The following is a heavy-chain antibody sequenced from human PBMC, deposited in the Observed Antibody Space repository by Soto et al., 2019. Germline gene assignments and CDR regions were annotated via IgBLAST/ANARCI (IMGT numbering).Heavy chain of an antibody. CDR1: GYTFTSYG. CDR3: ARDPPYSSGWYAVFDP. V-gene: IGHV1-18*01. CDR2: ISAYNGNT. Sequence: QVQLVQSGAEVKKPGASVKVSCKASGYTFTSYGISWVRQAPGQGLEWMGWISAYNGNTNYAQKLQGRVTMTTDTSTSTADMELRSLRSDDTAVYYCARDPPYSSGWYAVFDPWGQGRLVTVSS. J-gene: IGHJ5*02. D-gene: IGHD6-19*01.